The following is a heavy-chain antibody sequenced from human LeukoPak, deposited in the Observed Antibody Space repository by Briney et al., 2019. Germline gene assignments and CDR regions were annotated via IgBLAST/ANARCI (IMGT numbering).Heavy chain of an antibody. D-gene: IGHD6-13*01. CDR3: AKDWRLAAAGHMYYSDY. CDR2: ISGSGGST. Sequence: GGSLRLSCAASGFTFSSYAMSWVRQAPGKGLEWVSAISGSGGSTYYADSVKGRFTISRDNSKNALYLQMNSLRAEDTAVYYCAKDWRLAAAGHMYYSDYWGQGTLVTVSS. J-gene: IGHJ4*02. CDR1: GFTFSSYA. V-gene: IGHV3-23*01.